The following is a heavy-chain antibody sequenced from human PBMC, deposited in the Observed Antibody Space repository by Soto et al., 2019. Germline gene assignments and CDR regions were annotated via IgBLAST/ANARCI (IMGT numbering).Heavy chain of an antibody. CDR2: IYYSGST. D-gene: IGHD3-22*01. V-gene: IGHV4-31*03. J-gene: IGHJ3*02. CDR3: ARESSRVMIVGGDAFDI. CDR1: GGSISSGGYY. Sequence: NPSETLSLTCTVSGGSISSGGYYWSWIRQHPGKGLEWIGYIYYSGSTYYNPSLKSRVTISVDTSKNQFSLKLSSVTAADTAVYYCARESSRVMIVGGDAFDIWGQGTMVTVSS.